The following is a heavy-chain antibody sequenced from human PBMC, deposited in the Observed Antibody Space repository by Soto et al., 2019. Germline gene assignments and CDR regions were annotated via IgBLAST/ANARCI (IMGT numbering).Heavy chain of an antibody. Sequence: GGSLRLSCAASGFTFSSYAMSWVRQAPGKGLEWVSAIGGSGGSTYYAYSVKGRFTISRDNSKNTLFLQMNSLRAEDTAVYYCAKDPYYYDTSEMDVWGQGTTVTVSS. CDR2: IGGSGGST. D-gene: IGHD3-22*01. CDR3: AKDPYYYDTSEMDV. V-gene: IGHV3-23*01. J-gene: IGHJ6*02. CDR1: GFTFSSYA.